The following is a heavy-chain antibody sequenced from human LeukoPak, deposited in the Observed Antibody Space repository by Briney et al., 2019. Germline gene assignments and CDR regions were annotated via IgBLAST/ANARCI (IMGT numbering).Heavy chain of an antibody. J-gene: IGHJ4*02. CDR1: GFTFHPYS. Sequence: GGPLRLSCATSGFTFHPYSFNWVRQAPGKGLEWISYINAHRTTYYADSVEGRFTISRDNDKNSAYLQLNSLRVEDTAMYYCARSVEGNFDQWGQGTLVTVSS. CDR2: INAHRTT. V-gene: IGHV3-48*01. CDR3: ARSVEGNFDQ. D-gene: IGHD6-19*01.